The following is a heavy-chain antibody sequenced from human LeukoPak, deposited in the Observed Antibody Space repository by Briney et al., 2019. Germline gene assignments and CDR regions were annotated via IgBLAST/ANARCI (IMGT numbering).Heavy chain of an antibody. CDR2: IYYSGST. D-gene: IGHD3-22*01. J-gene: IGHJ4*02. Sequence: ASETLSLTCTVSGGSISSSSYYWGWIRQPPGKGLEWIGSIYYSGSTYYDPSLESRVTISVDTSKNQFSLKLSSVTAADTAVYYCARIPYYDSSGYYVYYFDYWGQGTLVTVSS. V-gene: IGHV4-39*01. CDR3: ARIPYYDSSGYYVYYFDY. CDR1: GGSISSSSYY.